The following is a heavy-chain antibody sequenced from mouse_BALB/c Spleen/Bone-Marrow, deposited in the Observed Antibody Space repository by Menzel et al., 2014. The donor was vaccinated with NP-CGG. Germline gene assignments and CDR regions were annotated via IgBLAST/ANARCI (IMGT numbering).Heavy chain of an antibody. Sequence: VMLVESGAELVRPGTSVKVSCKASGYAFTDYLIEWVKQRPGQGLEWIGVINPGSGGTHYNEKFKGKATLIADKSSSTAYMQLSSLTSYDSAVYFCARWLGPGWYFDVWGAGTTVTVSS. J-gene: IGHJ1*01. V-gene: IGHV1-54*03. D-gene: IGHD4-1*01. CDR3: ARWLGPGWYFDV. CDR1: GYAFTDYL. CDR2: INPGSGGT.